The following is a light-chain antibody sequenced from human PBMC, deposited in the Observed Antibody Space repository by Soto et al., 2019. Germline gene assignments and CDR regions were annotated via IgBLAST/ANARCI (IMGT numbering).Light chain of an antibody. J-gene: IGKJ1*01. V-gene: IGKV1-5*01. CDR1: QSISSW. CDR3: QQYNSYPET. Sequence: DIQMTQSPSTLSASVGERVTITCGASQSISSWLAWYQQKPGKAPKLLIYDASSLESGVPSRFSGSGSGTEFTLTISSLQPDDFAPYYCQQYNSYPETLGQGTKVEIK. CDR2: DAS.